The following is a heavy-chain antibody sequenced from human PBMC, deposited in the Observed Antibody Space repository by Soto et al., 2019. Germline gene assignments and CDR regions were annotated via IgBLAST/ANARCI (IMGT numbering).Heavy chain of an antibody. V-gene: IGHV1-18*01. CDR1: GYTFTSYG. D-gene: IGHD3-22*01. CDR2: ISAYNGNT. Sequence: ASVKVSCKASGYTFTSYGISWVRQAPGQGLEWMGWISAYNGNTNYAQKLQGRVTMTTDTSTSTAYMELRSLRSDDTAVYYCATSLKRMIVEEYWGQGTLVTVSS. CDR3: ATSLKRMIVEEY. J-gene: IGHJ4*02.